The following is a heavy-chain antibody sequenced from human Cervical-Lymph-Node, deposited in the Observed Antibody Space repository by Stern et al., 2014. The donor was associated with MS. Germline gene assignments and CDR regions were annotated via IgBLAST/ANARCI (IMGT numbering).Heavy chain of an antibody. J-gene: IGHJ4*02. CDR2: IIPIFGTT. D-gene: IGHD3-3*01. V-gene: IGHV1-69*01. CDR1: GGTFSSYA. Sequence: QVPLVQSGAEVKKPGSSVKVSCKASGGTFSSYAISWVRQAPGQGLEWMGVIIPIFGTTNYAQKCQGRVTIIADESTSTAYMELSRLSSEDTAVYYCARHGDYDYYLDYWGQGTLVTVSS. CDR3: ARHGDYDYYLDY.